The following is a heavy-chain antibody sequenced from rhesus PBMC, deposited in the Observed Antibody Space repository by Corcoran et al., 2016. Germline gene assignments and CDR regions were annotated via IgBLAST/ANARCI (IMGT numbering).Heavy chain of an antibody. D-gene: IGHD2-15*01. CDR2: ISGSGGST. J-gene: IGHJ4*01. CDR3: ARDREEVLTAPPPFDY. V-gene: IGHV4-173*01. Sequence: QVQLQESGPGLVKPSETLSLTCAVSGGSISSNYWSWIRQPPGKGLEGIGRISGSGGSTAYTPSLKGRVTISTDTSKNQFSLKLSCVTAADTAVYYCARDREEVLTAPPPFDYWGQGVLVTVSS. CDR1: GGSISSNY.